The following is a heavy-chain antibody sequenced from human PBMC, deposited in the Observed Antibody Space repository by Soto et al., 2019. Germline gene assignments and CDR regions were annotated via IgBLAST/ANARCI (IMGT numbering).Heavy chain of an antibody. J-gene: IGHJ6*02. V-gene: IGHV3-30*18. Sequence: QVQLVESGGGVVQPGRSLRLSCAASGFTFSSYGIHWVRQAPGKGLEWVALISYDGTDKYYADSVKGRFTISRDNSKNTLYLQMCILGPEDTAVYYCVKERYAQLWLEDYGMDVWGQGTTVTV. CDR2: ISYDGTDK. CDR1: GFTFSSYG. CDR3: VKERYAQLWLEDYGMDV. D-gene: IGHD5-18*01.